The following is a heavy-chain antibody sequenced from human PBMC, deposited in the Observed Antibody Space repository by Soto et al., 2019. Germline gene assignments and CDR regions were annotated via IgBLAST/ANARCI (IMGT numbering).Heavy chain of an antibody. Sequence: ASVKVSCKASGYTFTSYYMHWVRQAPGQGLEWMGWMNPNSGNTGYAQKFQGRVTMTRNTSISTAYMELSSLRSEDTAVYYCARGQWFGELSQWGQGTLVTVSS. CDR1: GYTFTSYY. CDR3: ARGQWFGELSQ. CDR2: MNPNSGNT. J-gene: IGHJ4*02. V-gene: IGHV1-8*02. D-gene: IGHD3-10*01.